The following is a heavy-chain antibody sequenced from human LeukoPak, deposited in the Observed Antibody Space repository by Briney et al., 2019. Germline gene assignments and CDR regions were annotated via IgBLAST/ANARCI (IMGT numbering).Heavy chain of an antibody. CDR3: ARSWGLRWYFDY. V-gene: IGHV3-74*01. Sequence: PGGSLRLSCAASGFTFRNYWMHWVRQAPGKGLVWVSRINSDGSSTSYADSVKGRFTISGDNAKNTLFLQMNSLRDEDTAVYYCARSWGLRWYFDYWGQGTLVTASS. CDR2: INSDGSST. J-gene: IGHJ4*02. CDR1: GFTFRNYW. D-gene: IGHD4-23*01.